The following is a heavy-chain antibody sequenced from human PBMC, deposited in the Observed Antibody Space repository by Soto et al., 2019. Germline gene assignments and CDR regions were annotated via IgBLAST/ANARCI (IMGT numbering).Heavy chain of an antibody. D-gene: IGHD6-19*01. V-gene: IGHV3-33*01. CDR2: IWYDGSNK. CDR1: GFTFSSYG. J-gene: IGHJ4*02. Sequence: GESLKISCAASGFTFSSYGMHWVRQAPGKGLEWVAVIWYDGSNKYYADSVKGRFTISRDNSKNTLYLQMNCLRAEDTAVYYCAREASSGWYREIRFDYWGQGTLVTVSS. CDR3: AREASSGWYREIRFDY.